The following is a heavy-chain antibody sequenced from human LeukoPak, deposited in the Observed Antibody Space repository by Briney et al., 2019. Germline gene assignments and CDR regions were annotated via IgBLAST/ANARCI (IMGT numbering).Heavy chain of an antibody. V-gene: IGHV1-69*01. J-gene: IGHJ4*02. D-gene: IGHD5-18*01. Sequence: SVKVSCKASGGTLSSYAISWVRQAPRQGLEWMGGIIPIFGTANYAQKFQGRVTITADESTSTAYMELSSLRSEDTAVYYCARAPLAMVFHLPDYWGQGTLVTVSS. CDR3: ARAPLAMVFHLPDY. CDR1: GGTLSSYA. CDR2: IIPIFGTA.